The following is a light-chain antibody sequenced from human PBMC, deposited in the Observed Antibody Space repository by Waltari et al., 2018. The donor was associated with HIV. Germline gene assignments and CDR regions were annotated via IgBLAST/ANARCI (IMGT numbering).Light chain of an antibody. CDR1: VLPKKY. Sequence: SYELTQPSSVSVSPGQTARITCSGDVLPKKYARCFHQKPGQAPGLVIYKDSERPSGIPERFSGSSSGTTVTLTISGAQVEDEADYYCYSAADNIRVFGGGTKLTVL. CDR3: YSAADNIRV. V-gene: IGLV3-27*01. J-gene: IGLJ3*02. CDR2: KDS.